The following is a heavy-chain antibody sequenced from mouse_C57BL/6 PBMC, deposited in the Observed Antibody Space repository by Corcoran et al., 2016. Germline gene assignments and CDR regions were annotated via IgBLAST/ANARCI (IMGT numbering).Heavy chain of an antibody. CDR2: INPNNGGT. CDR1: GYTFTDYN. CDR3: ARGANWDDCFDY. V-gene: IGHV1-22*01. J-gene: IGHJ2*01. Sequence: EVQLQQSGPELVKPGASVKMSCKASGYTFTDYNMHWVKQSHGKSLEWIGYINPNNGGTSYNQKFKGKATLTVNKSSSTAYMELRSLTSEDSAVYYCARGANWDDCFDYWGQGTTLTVSS. D-gene: IGHD4-1*01.